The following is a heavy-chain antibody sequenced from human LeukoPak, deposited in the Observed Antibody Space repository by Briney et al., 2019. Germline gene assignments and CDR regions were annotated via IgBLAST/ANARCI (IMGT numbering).Heavy chain of an antibody. V-gene: IGHV4-34*01. CDR2: INHSGST. CDR1: GGSFSSYY. Sequence: NSSETLSLTCAVYGGSFSSYYWSWIRQPPGKGLEWIGEINHSGSTNYNPSLKSRVTISVDTSKNQFSLKLSSVTAADTAVYYCARGGPGVGADYWGQGTLVTVSS. J-gene: IGHJ4*02. CDR3: ARGGPGVGADY. D-gene: IGHD1-26*01.